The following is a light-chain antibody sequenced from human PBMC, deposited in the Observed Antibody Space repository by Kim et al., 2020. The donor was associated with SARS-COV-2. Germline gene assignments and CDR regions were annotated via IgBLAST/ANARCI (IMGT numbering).Light chain of an antibody. CDR3: SSYTSSSTWV. CDR2: KVS. J-gene: IGLJ3*02. CDR1: GGDVGSYDG. Sequence: SVTISCTGTGGDVGSYDGVSWYQQPPGTAPKRMIYKVSKRPSGVPDRCSGSKSGNTASLTISGLQAEDEADYYCSSYTSSSTWVFGGGTQLTVL. V-gene: IGLV2-18*02.